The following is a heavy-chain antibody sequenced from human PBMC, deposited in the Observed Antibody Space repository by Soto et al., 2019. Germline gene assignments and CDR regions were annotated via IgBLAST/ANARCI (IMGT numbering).Heavy chain of an antibody. Sequence: QVQLQESGPGPVKPSQTLSLTCTVSGGSISSGGYCWTWIRQHPGKGLEWIGHIYGSGSTYYNPSLKSRVTISVDTSKRQLSLKLSSVTAADTAVYYCARAMTTVYYNYPNGMDVWGQGTTVTVSS. CDR2: IYGSGST. CDR1: GGSISSGGYC. V-gene: IGHV4-31*03. D-gene: IGHD4-17*01. CDR3: ARAMTTVYYNYPNGMDV. J-gene: IGHJ6*02.